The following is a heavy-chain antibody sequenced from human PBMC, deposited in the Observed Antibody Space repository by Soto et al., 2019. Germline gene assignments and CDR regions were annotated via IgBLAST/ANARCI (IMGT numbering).Heavy chain of an antibody. V-gene: IGHV3-53*02. D-gene: IGHD2-2*01. CDR1: GFTVSSTD. Sequence: EVQLVETGGGLIQPGGSLILSCAASGFTVSSTDMSWLRQAPGKGLEWVSIIYSDGNTYYADSVKGLFTISRDNSKNTLNLQMNRLRAEDTALYFCARGRGNCVVTTCYLPFDSWGPGTLVTVSS. J-gene: IGHJ4*02. CDR2: IYSDGNT. CDR3: ARGRGNCVVTTCYLPFDS.